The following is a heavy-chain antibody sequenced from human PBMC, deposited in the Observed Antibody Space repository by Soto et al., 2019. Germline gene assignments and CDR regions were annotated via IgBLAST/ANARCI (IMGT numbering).Heavy chain of an antibody. CDR3: AGAPATDY. Sequence: PGGALRLSCAASGFSFSNYWMTWVRQSPGQGLEWLANIGQDGSEKYYADSVKGRFTISRDNAKKSLYLQMNSLRAEDTGLYYCAGAPATDYWGHGTLVTVSS. J-gene: IGHJ4*01. V-gene: IGHV3-7*01. CDR2: IGQDGSEK. CDR1: GFSFSNYW.